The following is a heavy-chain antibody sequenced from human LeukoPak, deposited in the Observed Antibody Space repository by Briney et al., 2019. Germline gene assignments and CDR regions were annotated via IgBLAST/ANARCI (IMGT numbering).Heavy chain of an antibody. Sequence: GGSLRLSCAASGFTFSSYEMNWVRQAPGKGLEWISYISTGGTPIYYADSVKGRFTISRDNAKNSLYLQMNSLRAEDTAVYYCARGVTQWAYWGQGTLVTVSS. D-gene: IGHD2-21*02. CDR3: ARGVTQWAY. J-gene: IGHJ4*02. CDR1: GFTFSSYE. CDR2: ISTGGTPI. V-gene: IGHV3-48*03.